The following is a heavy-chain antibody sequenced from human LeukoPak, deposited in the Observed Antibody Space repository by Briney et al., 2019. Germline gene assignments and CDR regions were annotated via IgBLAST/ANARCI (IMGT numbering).Heavy chain of an antibody. CDR1: GFTFSSYA. Sequence: GGSLRLSCAASGFTFSSYAMSWVRQAPGKGLEWVSMITSGGGSTYHADSVKGRFTISRDDSKNTLYLQMTSLRAEDTAVYYCTKDHPDCRGTSCLLFDSWGQGTLVTVSS. D-gene: IGHD2-2*01. CDR2: ITSGGGST. V-gene: IGHV3-23*01. J-gene: IGHJ4*02. CDR3: TKDHPDCRGTSCLLFDS.